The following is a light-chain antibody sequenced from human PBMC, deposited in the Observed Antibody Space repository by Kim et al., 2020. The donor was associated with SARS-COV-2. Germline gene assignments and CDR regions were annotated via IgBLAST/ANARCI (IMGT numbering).Light chain of an antibody. CDR3: QQYGDQYSPWT. J-gene: IGKJ1*01. V-gene: IGKV1-5*03. CDR1: QSINYW. CDR2: RAS. Sequence: VGDRVTIPCRASQSINYWLAWYQQKPGKAPKVLIYRASNLESGVPSRFSASGSGTKFTLTISSLQPDDFATYYCQQYGDQYSPWTFGQGTKVDIK.